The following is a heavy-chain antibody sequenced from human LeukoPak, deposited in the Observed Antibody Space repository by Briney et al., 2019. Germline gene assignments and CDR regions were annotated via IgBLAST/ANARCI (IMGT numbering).Heavy chain of an antibody. CDR3: AKSLLNDYGGH. CDR1: GFTLSIYG. D-gene: IGHD4-23*01. J-gene: IGHJ4*02. Sequence: GGSLRLSRAASGFTLSIYGMHWVRQAPCKGLEWVAVISYDGSNKYYADSVKGRFTISRDNSKNTLYLQMNSLRAEDTAVYYCAKSLLNDYGGHWGQGTLVTVSS. CDR2: ISYDGSNK. V-gene: IGHV3-30*18.